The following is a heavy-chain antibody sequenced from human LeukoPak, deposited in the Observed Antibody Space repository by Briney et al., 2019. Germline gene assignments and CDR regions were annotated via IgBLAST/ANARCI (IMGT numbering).Heavy chain of an antibody. Sequence: ASVKVSCKASGYTFTGYYMHWVRQAPGQGLEWMGWISAYNGNTNYAQKLQGRVTMTTDTSTSTAYMELRSLRSDDTAVYYCAREVIAVASLDYWGQGTLVTVSS. D-gene: IGHD6-19*01. CDR3: AREVIAVASLDY. J-gene: IGHJ4*02. CDR2: ISAYNGNT. V-gene: IGHV1-18*04. CDR1: GYTFTGYY.